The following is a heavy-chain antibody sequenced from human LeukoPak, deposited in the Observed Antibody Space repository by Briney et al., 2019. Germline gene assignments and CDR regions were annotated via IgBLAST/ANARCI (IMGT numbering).Heavy chain of an antibody. Sequence: SETLSLTCTVSGGSISSTEYYWGWIRQPPGKGLEWIGSLQYRGSTQYNPSLKSRVTMSVDTSKNQFSLRLTSVTAADTAVYYCARGLMNGYYYGSGSYRIFDYWGQGTLVTVSS. CDR3: ARGLMNGYYYGSGSYRIFDY. CDR1: GGSISSTEYY. J-gene: IGHJ4*02. V-gene: IGHV4-39*01. CDR2: LQYRGST. D-gene: IGHD3-10*01.